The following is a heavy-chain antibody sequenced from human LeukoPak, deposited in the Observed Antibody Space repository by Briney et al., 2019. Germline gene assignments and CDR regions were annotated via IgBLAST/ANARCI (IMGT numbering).Heavy chain of an antibody. Sequence: GGSLRLSCAASGFTFSSYAMSWVRQAPGKGLEWVSAISGSGGSTYYADSVKGRFTISRDNSRNTLYLQMNSLRAEDTAVYYCAKAPRAAAGTYNGMDVWGQGTTVTVSS. CDR2: ISGSGGST. J-gene: IGHJ6*02. CDR3: AKAPRAAAGTYNGMDV. D-gene: IGHD6-13*01. CDR1: GFTFSSYA. V-gene: IGHV3-23*01.